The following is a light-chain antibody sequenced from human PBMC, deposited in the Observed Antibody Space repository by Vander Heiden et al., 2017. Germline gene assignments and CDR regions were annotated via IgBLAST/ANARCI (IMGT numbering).Light chain of an antibody. J-gene: IGLJ3*02. Sequence: HSVLIQPPSASGTPGQRVTISCSGSSFNIEPNSVIWYQQLPGTAPKLLIYANNQRPSGVPARFSGSKSGTSASLAIRGLQSADEADYYCAVWDDSLNGWVFGGGTKLTVL. CDR3: AVWDDSLNGWV. V-gene: IGLV1-44*01. CDR1: SFNIEPNS. CDR2: ANN.